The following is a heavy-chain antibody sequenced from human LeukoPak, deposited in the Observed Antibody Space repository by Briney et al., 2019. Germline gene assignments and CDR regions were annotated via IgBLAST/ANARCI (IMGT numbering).Heavy chain of an antibody. CDR1: GFTFSDYY. Sequence: GGSVRLSCAASGFTFSDYYMSWIRQAPGKGLEWVSYISSSSSYTNYADSVKGRFTISRDNAKNSLYLQMNSLRADDTAVYYCAKRIYYQYVWGSSSGAFDIWGQGTMVTIFS. V-gene: IGHV3-11*03. D-gene: IGHD3-16*01. CDR2: ISSSSSYT. CDR3: AKRIYYQYVWGSSSGAFDI. J-gene: IGHJ3*02.